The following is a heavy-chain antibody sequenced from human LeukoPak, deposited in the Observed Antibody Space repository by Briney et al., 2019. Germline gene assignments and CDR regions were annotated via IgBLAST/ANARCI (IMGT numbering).Heavy chain of an antibody. CDR2: ISNSGST. D-gene: IGHD2-15*01. J-gene: IGHJ6*03. V-gene: IGHV4-59*11. CDR1: GGAITSHY. CDR3: GRDALVGYFSYYYMDV. Sequence: SETLSLTCTVSGGAITSHYWPWIRQSPVKGLEWIGDISNSGSTSYNPSLKSRVTVSIDTSKNQFSLKLSSVTAADTAVYYCGRDALVGYFSYYYMDVWGKGTTVTVSS.